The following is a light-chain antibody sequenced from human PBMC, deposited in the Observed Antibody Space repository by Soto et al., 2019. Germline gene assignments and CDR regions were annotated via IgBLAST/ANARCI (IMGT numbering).Light chain of an antibody. CDR1: QSVSSY. CDR2: DAS. V-gene: IGKV3-11*01. CDR3: QRRSN. Sequence: EIVLTQSPATLSLSPGERATLSCRASQSVSSYLAWYQQKPGQAPRLLIYDASNRATAIPATFSGSGSGTDFTLTISSLVPEAFAVYYCQRRSNFGQGTRLEIK. J-gene: IGKJ5*01.